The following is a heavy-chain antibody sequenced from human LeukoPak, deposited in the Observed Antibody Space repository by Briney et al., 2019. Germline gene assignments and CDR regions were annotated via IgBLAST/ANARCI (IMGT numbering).Heavy chain of an antibody. D-gene: IGHD6-19*01. CDR1: GYTFFSHD. V-gene: IGHV1-8*03. J-gene: IGHJ3*02. CDR3: ARDTSGQTRADDAFDI. CDR2: MNPKSGNT. Sequence: ASVKVSCEASGYTFFSHDINWVPQATGQGLEWMGWMNPKSGNTGYAQKLQARITVSRGSSRNTAYTELNSLRSEDTAVYFCARDTSGQTRADDAFDIWGQGTMVTVSS.